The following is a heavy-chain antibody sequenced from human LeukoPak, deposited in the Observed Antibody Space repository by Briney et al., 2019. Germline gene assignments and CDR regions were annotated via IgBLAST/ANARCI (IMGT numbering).Heavy chain of an antibody. CDR2: ISYDGSNK. J-gene: IGHJ4*02. V-gene: IGHV3-30*03. CDR3: ASGIVNNYFDY. D-gene: IGHD3-16*02. Sequence: TGGSLRLSCAASGFTFSSYSMNWVRQAPGKGLEWVAVISYDGSNKYYADSVKGRFTISRDNSKNTLYLQMNSLRAEDTAVYYCASGIVNNYFDYWGQGTLVTVSS. CDR1: GFTFSSYS.